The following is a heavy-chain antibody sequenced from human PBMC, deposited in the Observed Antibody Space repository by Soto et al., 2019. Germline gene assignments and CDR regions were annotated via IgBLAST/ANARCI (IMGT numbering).Heavy chain of an antibody. CDR2: ISYDGSNK. Sequence: QVQLVESGGGVVQPGRSLRLSCAASGFTFSSYGMHWVRQAPGKGLEWVAVISYDGSNKYYADSVKGRFTISRDNSKNTLYLQMNSLRAEDTAVYYCAKGPSVWGYSYGQTLPPRDYWGQGTLVTVSS. D-gene: IGHD5-18*01. J-gene: IGHJ4*02. CDR1: GFTFSSYG. CDR3: AKGPSVWGYSYGQTLPPRDY. V-gene: IGHV3-30*18.